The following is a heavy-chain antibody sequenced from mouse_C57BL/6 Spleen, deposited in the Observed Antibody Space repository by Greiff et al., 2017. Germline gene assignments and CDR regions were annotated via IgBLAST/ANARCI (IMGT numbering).Heavy chain of an antibody. Sequence: QVQLKESGAELVKPGASVKMSCKASGYTFTTYPIEWMKQNHGKSLEWIGNFHPYNDDTKYNEKFKGKATLTVEKSSSTVYLELSRLTSDDSAVYYSAISMVTPSALDYWGQGTTLTVSS. CDR2: FHPYNDDT. D-gene: IGHD2-2*01. CDR3: AISMVTPSALDY. V-gene: IGHV1-47*01. J-gene: IGHJ2*01. CDR1: GYTFTTYP.